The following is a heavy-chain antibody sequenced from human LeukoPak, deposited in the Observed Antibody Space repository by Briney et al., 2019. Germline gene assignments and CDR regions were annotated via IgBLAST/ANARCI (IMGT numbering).Heavy chain of an antibody. CDR2: IYHSGST. J-gene: IGHJ4*02. CDR3: ARQGDFHYYDSSGYYPNRY. V-gene: IGHV4-38-2*01. D-gene: IGHD3-22*01. CDR1: GYSISSGYY. Sequence: SETLSLTCAVPGYSISSGYYWGWIRQPPGKGLEWIGSIYHSGSTYYNPSLKSRVTISVATSKNQFSLKLSSVTAADTAVYYCARQGDFHYYDSSGYYPNRYWGQGTLVTVSS.